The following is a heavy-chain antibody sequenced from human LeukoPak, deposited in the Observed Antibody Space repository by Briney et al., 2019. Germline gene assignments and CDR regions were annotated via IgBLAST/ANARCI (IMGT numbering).Heavy chain of an antibody. CDR2: ISYDGNNK. CDR3: ARALETWAFDY. J-gene: IGHJ4*02. D-gene: IGHD7-27*01. Sequence: GGSLRLSCAASGFIFSSYTMHWVRQAPGKGLEWVAVISYDGNNKYYTDSVKGRFTISRDNSKNSLYLQMSSLRAEDTAVYFCARALETWAFDYWGQETLVTVSS. CDR1: GFIFSSYT. V-gene: IGHV3-30*04.